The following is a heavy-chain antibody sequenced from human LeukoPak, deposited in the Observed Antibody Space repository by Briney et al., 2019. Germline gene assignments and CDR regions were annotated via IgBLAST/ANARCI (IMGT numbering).Heavy chain of an antibody. D-gene: IGHD6-13*01. V-gene: IGHV1-69*04. Sequence: SVKVSCKASGGTFSSYAISWVRQAPGQGLEWMGRIIPILGIANYAQKFQGRVTITADKSTSTAYMELSSLRSEDTAVYYCASTGYSSSWYGGYWGQGTLVTVSS. J-gene: IGHJ4*02. CDR2: IIPILGIA. CDR1: GGTFSSYA. CDR3: ASTGYSSSWYGGY.